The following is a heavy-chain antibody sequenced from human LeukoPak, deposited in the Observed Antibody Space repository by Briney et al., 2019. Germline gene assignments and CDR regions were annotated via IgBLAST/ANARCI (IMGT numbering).Heavy chain of an antibody. CDR3: AKDFSLRGYSGYDNGDY. D-gene: IGHD5-12*01. CDR2: ISGSGGST. V-gene: IGHV3-23*01. J-gene: IGHJ4*02. Sequence: GGSLRLSCAASGFTFSSYAMSWVRQAPGKGLEWVSAISGSGGSTYYADSVKGRFTISRDNSKNTLYLQMNSLRAEDTAVYYCAKDFSLRGYSGYDNGDYWGQGTLVTVSS. CDR1: GFTFSSYA.